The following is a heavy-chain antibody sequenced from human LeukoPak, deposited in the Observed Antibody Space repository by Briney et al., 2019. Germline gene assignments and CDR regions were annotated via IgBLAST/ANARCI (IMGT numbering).Heavy chain of an antibody. CDR3: ARDPSRCVVRGVRYYFDY. D-gene: IGHD3-10*01. CDR1: GFTFSSYG. J-gene: IGHJ4*02. V-gene: IGHV3-33*01. CDR2: IWYDGSNK. Sequence: PGGSLRLSCAASGFTFSSYGMHWVRQAPGKGLEWVAVIWYDGSNKYYADSVKGRFTVSRDNSKNTLYLQMNSLRAEDTAVYYCARDPSRCVVRGVRYYFDYWGQGTLVTVSS.